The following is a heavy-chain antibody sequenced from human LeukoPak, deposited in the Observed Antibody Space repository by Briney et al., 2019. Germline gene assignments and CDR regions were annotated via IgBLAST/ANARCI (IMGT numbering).Heavy chain of an antibody. CDR1: GFTFSSYW. D-gene: IGHD3-10*01. J-gene: IGHJ4*02. Sequence: PGGSLRLSCAASGFTFSSYWMSWVRQAPGKGLEWVANIKQDGSEKYYVDSVKGRFTISRDNAKNSLYLQMNSLRAEDTAVYYCARAEHIFTLITMVRGVKGGYFDYWGQGTLVTVSS. V-gene: IGHV3-7*01. CDR2: IKQDGSEK. CDR3: ARAEHIFTLITMVRGVKGGYFDY.